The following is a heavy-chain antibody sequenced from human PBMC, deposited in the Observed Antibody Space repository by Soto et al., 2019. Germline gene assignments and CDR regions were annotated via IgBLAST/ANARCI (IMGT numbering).Heavy chain of an antibody. CDR3: ARDGVGGGAAGISYYHHGMDV. Sequence: QVQLVQSGAEVKKPGASVKVSCQASGYTFSNYDISWVRQAPGQGLEWMGWISTDNGNTNSARKLQGRVTMTTDTSTSTAYMELRSLRSDDTAMYYCARDGVGGGAAGISYYHHGMDVWGQGTTVTVSS. CDR1: GYTFSNYD. V-gene: IGHV1-18*01. J-gene: IGHJ6*02. CDR2: ISTDNGNT. D-gene: IGHD6-25*01.